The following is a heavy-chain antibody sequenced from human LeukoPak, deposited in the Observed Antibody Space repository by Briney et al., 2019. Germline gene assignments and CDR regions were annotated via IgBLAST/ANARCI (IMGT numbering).Heavy chain of an antibody. CDR3: ARAPGSGTFDY. J-gene: IGHJ4*02. CDR1: GFTFSSYW. CDR2: IKQDGSEK. Sequence: GGSLRLSCAASGFTFSSYWMSWVRQAPGKGLEWVANIKQDGSEKYYVDSVKGRFTISRDNAKNSLYLQTNSLRAEDTAVYYCARAPGSGTFDYWGQGTLVIVSS. V-gene: IGHV3-7*01. D-gene: IGHD6-19*01.